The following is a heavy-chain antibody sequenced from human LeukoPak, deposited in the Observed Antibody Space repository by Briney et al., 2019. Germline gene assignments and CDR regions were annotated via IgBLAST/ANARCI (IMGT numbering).Heavy chain of an antibody. V-gene: IGHV1-18*01. CDR2: ISAYNGNT. Sequence: EASVKVSCKASGYTFTSYGISWVRQAPGQGLEWMGWISAYNGNTNYAQKLQGRVTMTTDTSTSTAYMELRSLRSDDTAVYYCARVPRHFGVPGYYMDVWGKGTTVTVSS. D-gene: IGHD3-3*01. CDR1: GYTFTSYG. J-gene: IGHJ6*03. CDR3: ARVPRHFGVPGYYMDV.